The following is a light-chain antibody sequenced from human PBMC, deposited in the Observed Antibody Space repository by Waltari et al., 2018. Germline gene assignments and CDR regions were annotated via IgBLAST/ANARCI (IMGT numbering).Light chain of an antibody. CDR2: EGN. V-gene: IGKV3-11*01. CDR1: QSVATY. Sequence: EVVLTQSPGPLSLFPGESATLSCRASQSVATYLAWFQQRPGQAPRLLIYEGNKRATGIPSRFSGSGYGTAFTLTISSLEPEDFAVYYCQQRTDWLYTFGQGTKLEIK. CDR3: QQRTDWLYT. J-gene: IGKJ2*01.